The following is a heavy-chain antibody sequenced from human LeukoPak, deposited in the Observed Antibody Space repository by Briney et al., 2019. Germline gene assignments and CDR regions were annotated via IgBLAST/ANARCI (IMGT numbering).Heavy chain of an antibody. CDR1: GGSISSYY. CDR2: IYYSGST. V-gene: IGHV4-59*08. CDR3: ARRGNDFWSGQYGMDV. D-gene: IGHD3-3*01. J-gene: IGHJ6*02. Sequence: PSETLSLTCTVSGGSISSYYWSWIRQPPGKGLEWIGYIYYSGSTNYNPSLKSRVTISVDTSKNQFSLKLSSVTAADTAVYYCARRGNDFWSGQYGMDVWGQGTTVTVS.